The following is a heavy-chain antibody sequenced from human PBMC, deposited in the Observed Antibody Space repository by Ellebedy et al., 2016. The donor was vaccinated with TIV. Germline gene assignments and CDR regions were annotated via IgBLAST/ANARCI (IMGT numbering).Heavy chain of an antibody. J-gene: IGHJ4*02. CDR1: GFTFSYYT. V-gene: IGHV3-23*01. CDR2: ISPSGTTI. Sequence: GESLKISCAASGFTFSYYTMNWVRQAPGKGLEWISYISPSGTTIYYADSVKGRFTISRDNSKNTLYLQMNSLRAEDTAVYYCAKDLGFKWELTPVDYWGQGTLVTVSS. CDR3: AKDLGFKWELTPVDY. D-gene: IGHD1-26*01.